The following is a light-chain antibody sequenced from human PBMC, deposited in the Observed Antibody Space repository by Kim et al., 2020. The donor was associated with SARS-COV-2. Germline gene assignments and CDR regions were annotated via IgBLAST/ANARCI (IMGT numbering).Light chain of an antibody. V-gene: IGLV1-40*01. Sequence: RVTIACTGTSSNIGAGFHVHWYQHMPGMAPTLLIFANNNRPSGVPDRFSASKSDTSASLAITGLQAEDEADYFCQSFDSTLNAFVFGIGTKVTVL. CDR3: QSFDSTLNAFV. CDR2: ANN. J-gene: IGLJ1*01. CDR1: SSNIGAGFH.